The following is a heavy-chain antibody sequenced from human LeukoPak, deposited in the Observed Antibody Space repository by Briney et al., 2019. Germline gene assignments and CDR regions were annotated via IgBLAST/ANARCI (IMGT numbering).Heavy chain of an antibody. CDR2: ISSSSRYI. V-gene: IGHV3-21*01. CDR3: ARIMVRGVKGGGSYDY. CDR1: GFTFSTYS. Sequence: GGSLRLSCSASGFTFSTYSMNWVRQAPGKGLEWVSSISSSSRYIYYADSVKGRFTISRDNAKNSLYLQMNSLRAEDTAVYYCARIMVRGVKGGGSYDYWGQGTLVTVSS. J-gene: IGHJ4*02. D-gene: IGHD3-10*01.